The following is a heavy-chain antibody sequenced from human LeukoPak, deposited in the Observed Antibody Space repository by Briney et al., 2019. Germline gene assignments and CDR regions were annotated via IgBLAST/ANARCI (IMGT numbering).Heavy chain of an antibody. CDR3: ARPDYYDSSGYDY. Sequence: PSETLSLTCAVSGDSISSGYYWGWIRQPPGKGLEWIGSIYHSGSTYYNPSLKSRVTISVDTSKNQFSLKLSSVTAADTAVYYCARPDYYDSSGYDYWGQGTLVTVSS. CDR2: IYHSGST. J-gene: IGHJ4*02. CDR1: GDSISSGYY. D-gene: IGHD3-22*01. V-gene: IGHV4-38-2*01.